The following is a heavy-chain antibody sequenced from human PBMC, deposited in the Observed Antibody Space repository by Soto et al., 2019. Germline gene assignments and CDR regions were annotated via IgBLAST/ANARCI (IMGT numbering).Heavy chain of an antibody. CDR1: GFTFGDYA. Sequence: GGSLRLACTASGFTFGDYAISWFRQATGNGLEWVGFIRSKAYGGTTEYTAPVKGRSTISREDSKSIAYLKMNSLKPEDKAVYYCTRDDLAGYYGMDVWGQGTTVTVSS. CDR2: IRSKAYGGTT. V-gene: IGHV3-49*01. CDR3: TRDDLAGYYGMDV. J-gene: IGHJ6*02.